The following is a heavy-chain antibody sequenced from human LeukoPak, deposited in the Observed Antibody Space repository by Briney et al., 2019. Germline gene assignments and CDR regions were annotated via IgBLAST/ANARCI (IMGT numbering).Heavy chain of an antibody. J-gene: IGHJ4*02. V-gene: IGHV1-2*02. CDR1: GYTFTGYY. D-gene: IGHD6-19*01. CDR2: INPNSGGT. CDR3: ATVSPWLDNVY. Sequence: GASVKVSCKASGYTFTGYYMHWVRQAPGQGLEWMGWINPNSGGTNYAQKFQGRVTMTEDTSTDTAYMDLSSLRSEDTAVYYCATVSPWLDNVYWGQGTLVTVSS.